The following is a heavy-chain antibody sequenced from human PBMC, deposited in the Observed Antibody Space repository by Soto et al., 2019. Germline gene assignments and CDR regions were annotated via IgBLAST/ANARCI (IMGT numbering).Heavy chain of an antibody. CDR3: AKDVWGSSSDY. Sequence: GGSLRLSCAASGFTFSSYGMHWVRQAPGKGLEWVAVISYDGSNKYYADSVKGRFTISRDNSKNTLYLQMNSLRAEDTAVYYCAKDVWGSSSDYWGQGTLVTVSS. J-gene: IGHJ4*02. CDR1: GFTFSSYG. V-gene: IGHV3-30*18. CDR2: ISYDGSNK. D-gene: IGHD6-6*01.